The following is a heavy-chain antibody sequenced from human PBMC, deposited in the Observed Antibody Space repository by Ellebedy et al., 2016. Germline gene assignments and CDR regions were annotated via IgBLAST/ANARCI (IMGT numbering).Heavy chain of an antibody. D-gene: IGHD2-2*01. CDR1: GYTFTSYD. J-gene: IGHJ4*02. CDR2: MNPNSGNT. V-gene: IGHV1-8*01. Sequence: ASVKVSXXASGYTFTSYDINWVRQATGQGLEWMGWMNPNSGNTGYAQKFQGRVTMTRNTSISTAYMELSSLRSEDTAVYYCARALSFPKKTGYCSSTSCYHFDYWGQGTLVTVSS. CDR3: ARALSFPKKTGYCSSTSCYHFDY.